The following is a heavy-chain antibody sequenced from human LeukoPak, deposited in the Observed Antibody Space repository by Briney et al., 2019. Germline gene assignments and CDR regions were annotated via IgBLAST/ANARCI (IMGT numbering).Heavy chain of an antibody. V-gene: IGHV1-46*01. J-gene: IGHJ6*03. CDR3: ARDGSGSYPYYYYYMDV. CDR2: INPSGGST. Sequence: ASVKVSCKASGYTFTSYYMHWVRQAPGQGLEWMGIINPSGGSTSYAQKFQGRVTMTRDMSTSTVYMELSSLRSEDTAVYYCARDGSGSYPYYYYYMDVWGKGTTVTVSS. D-gene: IGHD3-10*01. CDR1: GYTFTSYY.